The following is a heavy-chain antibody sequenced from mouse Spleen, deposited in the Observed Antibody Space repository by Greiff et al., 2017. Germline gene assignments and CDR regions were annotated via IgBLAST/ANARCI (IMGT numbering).Heavy chain of an antibody. CDR1: GFTFSSYA. V-gene: IGHV5-9*04. CDR2: ISSGGGNT. J-gene: IGHJ4*01. D-gene: IGHD6-1*01. Sequence: EVKLVESGGGLVKLGGSLKLSCAASGFTFSSYAMSWVRQTPEKRLEWVATISSGGGNTYYPDSVKGRFTISRDNAKNTLYLQMSSLKSEDTAMYYCARSLDYDAMDYWGQGTSVTVSS. CDR3: ARSLDYDAMDY.